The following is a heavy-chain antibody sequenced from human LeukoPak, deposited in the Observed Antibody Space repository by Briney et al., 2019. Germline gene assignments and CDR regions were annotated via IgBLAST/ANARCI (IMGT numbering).Heavy chain of an antibody. J-gene: IGHJ6*02. CDR1: VGSISSGNW. Sequence: PSGTLSLTRAVSVGSISSGNWWSWVRQSPGKGLEWIGEVYHNGTPHYNPSPKSRVTISADTFKNHFSLKLTSVTAADTAVYYCATAPILRGEAGEQYKYGMDVWGQGTTVIVSS. D-gene: IGHD2-2*02. V-gene: IGHV4-4*02. CDR2: VYHNGTP. CDR3: ATAPILRGEAGEQYKYGMDV.